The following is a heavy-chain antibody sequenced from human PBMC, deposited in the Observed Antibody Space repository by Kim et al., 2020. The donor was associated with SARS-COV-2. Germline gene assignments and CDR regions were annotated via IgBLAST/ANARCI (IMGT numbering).Heavy chain of an antibody. CDR3: TRDKWELGLYYYYGMDV. D-gene: IGHD1-26*01. CDR2: IRSNAYGGTT. Sequence: GGSLRLSCTASGFTFGDYAMSWVRQAPGKGLEWVGFIRSNAYGGTTEYAASVKGRFTISSDDSKSIAYLQMNSLKNKDTAVYYCTRDKWELGLYYYYGMDVWGQGTTVTVSS. V-gene: IGHV3-49*04. J-gene: IGHJ6*02. CDR1: GFTFGDYA.